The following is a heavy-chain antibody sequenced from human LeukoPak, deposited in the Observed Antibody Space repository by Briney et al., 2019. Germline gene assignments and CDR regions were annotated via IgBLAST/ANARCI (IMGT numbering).Heavy chain of an antibody. CDR3: ARGGGLGDY. J-gene: IGHJ4*02. D-gene: IGHD1-26*01. CDR1: GFIFNNYA. Sequence: GRSLRLSCAGSGFIFNNYAMHWVRQPPGKGLEWVSGISWNSGTIDYADSVRGRFTISRDNAKNSLYLQMDSLRAEDTAVYYCARGGGLGDYWGQGTLVTVSS. CDR2: ISWNSGTI. V-gene: IGHV3-9*01.